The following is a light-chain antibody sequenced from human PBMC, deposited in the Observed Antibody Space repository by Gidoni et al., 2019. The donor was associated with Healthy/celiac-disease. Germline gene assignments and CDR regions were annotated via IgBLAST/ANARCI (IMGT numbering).Light chain of an antibody. Sequence: DIQMTQSPSSLSASVGDRVTITCRGSQSISSYLNWYQQKPGKAPKLLIYAASSLQSGVPSRFSGSGSGTDFTLTISSLQPEDFATYYCQQSYSTSPITFGQGTRLEIK. CDR1: QSISSY. J-gene: IGKJ5*01. CDR3: QQSYSTSPIT. V-gene: IGKV1-39*01. CDR2: AAS.